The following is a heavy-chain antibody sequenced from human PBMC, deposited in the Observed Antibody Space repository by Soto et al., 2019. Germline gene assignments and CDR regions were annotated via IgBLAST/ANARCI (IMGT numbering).Heavy chain of an antibody. D-gene: IGHD1-26*01. J-gene: IGHJ6*02. CDR3: AREVQWELLRGYYYYGMDV. V-gene: IGHV1-18*01. CDR1: GYTFTSYG. CDR2: ISAYNGNT. Sequence: ASVKVSCKASGYTFTSYGIGWVRQAPGQGLEWMGWISAYNGNTNYAQKLQGRVTMTTDTSTSTAYMELRSLRSDDTAVYYCAREVQWELLRGYYYYGMDVWGQGTTVTSP.